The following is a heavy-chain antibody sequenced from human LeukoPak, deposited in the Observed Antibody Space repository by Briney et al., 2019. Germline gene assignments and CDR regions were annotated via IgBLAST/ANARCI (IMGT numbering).Heavy chain of an antibody. D-gene: IGHD1-26*01. J-gene: IGHJ4*02. V-gene: IGHV4-34*01. Sequence: TSETLSLTCAVYGGSFSGYYWSWIRQPPGKGLEWIGEINHSGSTNYNPSLKSRVTISADTSKNQVSLRLNSVTAADTAVYYCARVSSGSYYFIDYWGQGTLVTVSS. CDR2: INHSGST. CDR1: GGSFSGYY. CDR3: ARVSSGSYYFIDY.